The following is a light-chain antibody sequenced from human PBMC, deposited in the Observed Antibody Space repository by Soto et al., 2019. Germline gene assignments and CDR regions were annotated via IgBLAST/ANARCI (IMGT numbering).Light chain of an antibody. CDR1: QTLLYSNNKNY. CDR3: QQYYDSLYT. J-gene: IGKJ2*01. Sequence: DIVMTQSPDSLAVSLGERATISCKSSQTLLYSNNKNYLAWYQQKPGQPPKPLISWASTRESGVPDRFSGFGSGRDFTLTINRLQAQDVAIYYCQQYYDSLYTFGQGTKVELK. V-gene: IGKV4-1*01. CDR2: WAS.